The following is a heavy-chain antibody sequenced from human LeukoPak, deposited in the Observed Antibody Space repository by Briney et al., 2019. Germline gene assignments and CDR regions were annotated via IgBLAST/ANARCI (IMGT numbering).Heavy chain of an antibody. Sequence: GGSLRLSCAASGLTLSGNYLTWVRQAPGKGLEWVSVIYTGSSTYYADSVKGRFTISRDNSKNTLYLQMNSLRAEDTAVHYCARARSSYYYAMDVWGQGTTVTVSS. V-gene: IGHV3-53*01. CDR1: GLTLSGNY. CDR2: IYTGSST. CDR3: ARARSSYYYAMDV. J-gene: IGHJ6*02.